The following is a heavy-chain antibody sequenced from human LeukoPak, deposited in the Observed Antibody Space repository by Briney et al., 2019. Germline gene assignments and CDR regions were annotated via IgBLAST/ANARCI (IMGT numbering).Heavy chain of an antibody. J-gene: IGHJ4*02. V-gene: IGHV3-7*01. CDR3: ARDSSSWYDY. Sequence: GGSLRLSCAASGFTFRNYWMSWVRQAPGKGLEWVANIKQDGSEKNCVDSVKGRFTISRGNAKNSVYLQMNSLSVEDTAMYYCARDSSSWYDYWGQGTLVTVSS. D-gene: IGHD6-13*01. CDR1: GFTFRNYW. CDR2: IKQDGSEK.